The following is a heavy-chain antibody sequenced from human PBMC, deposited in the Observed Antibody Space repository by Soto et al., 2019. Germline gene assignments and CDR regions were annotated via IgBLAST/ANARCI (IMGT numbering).Heavy chain of an antibody. D-gene: IGHD6-13*01. CDR2: ISYDGSNK. J-gene: IGHJ5*02. V-gene: IGHV3-30-3*01. CDR3: AREVPPSTSSWYSNWFDP. CDR1: GFTFSSYA. Sequence: GGSLRLSCAASGFTFSSYAMHWVRQAPGKGLEWVAVISYDGSNKYYADSVKGRFTISRDNSKNTLYLQMNSLRAEDTAVYYCAREVPPSTSSWYSNWFDPWGQGTLVTVSS.